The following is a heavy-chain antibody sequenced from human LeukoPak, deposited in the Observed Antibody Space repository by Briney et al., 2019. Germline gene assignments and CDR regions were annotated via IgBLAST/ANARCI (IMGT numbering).Heavy chain of an antibody. CDR3: AKATLRSIAAYQV. Sequence: GGSLRLSCAASGFTFSDYGMHWVRQAPGKGLEWVAVISFDGTNKYYADSVKGRFTISRDNSKNTLYLQMNSLRAEDTAVYYCAKATLRSIAAYQVWGQGPLVTVSS. V-gene: IGHV3-30*18. J-gene: IGHJ4*02. CDR1: GFTFSDYG. D-gene: IGHD6-6*01. CDR2: ISFDGTNK.